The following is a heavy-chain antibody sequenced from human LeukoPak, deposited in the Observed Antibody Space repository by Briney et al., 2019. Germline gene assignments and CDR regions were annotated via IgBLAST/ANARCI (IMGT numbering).Heavy chain of an antibody. CDR1: GGSISSYY. CDR2: IYYSGST. V-gene: IGHV4-59*01. Sequence: SETLSLTCTVSGGSISSYYWSWIRQPPGKGLEWIGYIYYSGSTNYNPSLKSRVTISVDTSKNQFSLKLSSVTAADTAVYYCARDYYDSIGYYAGVGFNWFDPWGQGTLVTVSS. J-gene: IGHJ5*02. D-gene: IGHD3-22*01. CDR3: ARDYYDSIGYYAGVGFNWFDP.